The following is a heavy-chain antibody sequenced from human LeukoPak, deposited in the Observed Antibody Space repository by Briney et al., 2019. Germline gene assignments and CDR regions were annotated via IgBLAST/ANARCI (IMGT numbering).Heavy chain of an antibody. Sequence: GGSLRLSCAASGFTFSSYAMHWVRQAPGKGLEWVAVISYDGSNKYYADSVKGRFTISRDNSKNTLYLQMNSLRAEDTAVYYCARGQPWIQLWSVYYYYGMDVWGQGTTVTVSS. CDR3: ARGQPWIQLWSVYYYYGMDV. CDR1: GFTFSSYA. D-gene: IGHD5-18*01. J-gene: IGHJ6*02. V-gene: IGHV3-30-3*01. CDR2: ISYDGSNK.